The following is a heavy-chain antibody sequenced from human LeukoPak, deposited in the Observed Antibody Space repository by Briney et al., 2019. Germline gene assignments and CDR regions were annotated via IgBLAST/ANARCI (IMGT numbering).Heavy chain of an antibody. CDR2: IYYSGST. V-gene: IGHV4-59*01. D-gene: IGHD3-22*01. CDR1: GGSISSYY. J-gene: IGHJ4*02. Sequence: SGTLSLTCTVSGGSISSYYWSWIRQPPGKGLEWIGYIYYSGSTNYNPSLKSRVTISVDTSKNQFSLKLSSVTAADTAVYYCASATDSSGSIDYWGQGTLVTVSS. CDR3: ASATDSSGSIDY.